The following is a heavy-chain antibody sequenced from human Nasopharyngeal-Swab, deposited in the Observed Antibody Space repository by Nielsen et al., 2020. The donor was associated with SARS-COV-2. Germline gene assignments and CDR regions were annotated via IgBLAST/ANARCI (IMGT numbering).Heavy chain of an antibody. V-gene: IGHV5-51*04. D-gene: IGHD3-16*01. J-gene: IGHJ4*02. CDR3: ARPAGGGYFDY. Sequence: VRQMPGKGLEWMGIIYPGDSDTRYSPSFQGQVTISADKPISTAYLQGSSLKASDTAMYYCARPAGGGYFDYWGQGTLVTVSS. CDR2: IYPGDSDT.